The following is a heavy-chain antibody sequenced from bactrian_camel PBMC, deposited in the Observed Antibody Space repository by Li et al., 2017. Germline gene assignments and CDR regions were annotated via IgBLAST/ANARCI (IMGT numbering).Heavy chain of an antibody. CDR3: ATWDGSPLAN. CDR2: INRDGSAT. D-gene: IGHD2*01. J-gene: IGHJ4*01. CDR1: GFTFSRYV. V-gene: IGHV3S6*01. Sequence: HVQLVESGGGLVQPGGSLRLSRHVAGFTFSRYVFDWVRQVPGKGLEWVSGINRDGSATDYAGSVKGRFTMFRDNAKNMLYLQMNRLETGDTALYYCATWDGSPLANWGQGTQVTVS.